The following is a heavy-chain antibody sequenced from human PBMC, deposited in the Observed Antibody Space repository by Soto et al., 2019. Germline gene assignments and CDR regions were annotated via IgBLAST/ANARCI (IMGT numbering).Heavy chain of an antibody. CDR1: AFAFSSYA. D-gene: IGHD3-3*01. CDR2: SSCSGGST. J-gene: IGHJ6*02. CDR3: ARYPGGVDDFWSGYSYYYYYGRGS. V-gene: IGHV3-23*01. Sequence: GGSLRSSSSASAFAFSSYAMSCFRPPPMKGLELFSSSSCSGGSTYYADSVKVRFTISRDNSKNTLYLQMNSLRAEDTAVYYCARYPGGVDDFWSGYSYYYYYGRGSCGPGTMVTVS.